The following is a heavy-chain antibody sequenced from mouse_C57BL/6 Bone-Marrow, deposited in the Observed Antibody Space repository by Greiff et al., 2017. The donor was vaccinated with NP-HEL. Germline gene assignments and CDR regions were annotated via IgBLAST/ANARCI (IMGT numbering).Heavy chain of an antibody. D-gene: IGHD4-1*01. Sequence: EVQLQQSGPVLVKPGASVKMSCKASGYTFTDYYMNWVKQSHGKSLEWIGVINPYNGGTSYNQKFKGKATLTVDKSSSTAYMELNSLTSEDSAGYYCARENWDAGYWGQGTTLTVSS. J-gene: IGHJ2*01. CDR2: INPYNGGT. V-gene: IGHV1-19*01. CDR1: GYTFTDYY. CDR3: ARENWDAGY.